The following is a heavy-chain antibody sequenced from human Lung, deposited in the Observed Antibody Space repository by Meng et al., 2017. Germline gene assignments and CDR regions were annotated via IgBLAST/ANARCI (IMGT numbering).Heavy chain of an antibody. J-gene: IGHJ4*02. CDR1: GSSLGTSGVA. CDR2: IYWDDEK. Sequence: QITLKESGPALVKPTQTLTLTCTLSGSSLGTSGVAVGWIRQPPGKALEWLALIYWDDEKRYSPSLKSRLTITKDTSKNHVVLTMTNMDPVDTATYYCAHSWGSGYYFGPLDYWGQGTLVIVSS. D-gene: IGHD3-22*01. CDR3: AHSWGSGYYFGPLDY. V-gene: IGHV2-5*02.